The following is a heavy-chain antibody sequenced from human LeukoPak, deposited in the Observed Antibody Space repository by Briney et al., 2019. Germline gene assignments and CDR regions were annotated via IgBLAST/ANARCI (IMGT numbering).Heavy chain of an antibody. J-gene: IGHJ6*03. V-gene: IGHV3-53*01. CDR3: ARVSNLYYYYMDV. CDR1: GFIVSDNF. Sequence: GGSLTLSCAASGFIVSDNFMIWVRQAPGPGPEWVSLIYSRSDTYYADFVKGRFTISKNYSKSTLYLQMNSLRAEDTAVYYCARVSNLYYYYMDVWGKGTTVTISS. CDR2: IYSRSDT.